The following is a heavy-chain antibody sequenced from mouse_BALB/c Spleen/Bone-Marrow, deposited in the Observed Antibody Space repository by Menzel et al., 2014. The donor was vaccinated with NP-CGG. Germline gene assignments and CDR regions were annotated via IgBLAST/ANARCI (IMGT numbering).Heavy chain of an antibody. J-gene: IGHJ2*01. CDR1: GYTFTSYY. V-gene: IGHV1S81*02. D-gene: IGHD2-4*01. CDR2: INPSNGGT. CDR3: TRSTMITYFDC. Sequence: QVQLKESGAELVKPGASVKLSCKASGYTFTSYYMYWVKQRPGQGLEWIGEINPSNGGTNFNEKFKSKATLTVDKSSSTAYMQLSSLTSEDSAVYYCTRSTMITYFDCWGQGTTLTVSS.